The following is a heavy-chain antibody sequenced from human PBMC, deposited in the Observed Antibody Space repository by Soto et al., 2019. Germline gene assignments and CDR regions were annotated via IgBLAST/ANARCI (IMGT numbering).Heavy chain of an antibody. Sequence: SVKVSCKASGFTFPSSSVQWVRQARGQRLEWIGWITVGSGNTNYEQKFQERVTIIRDMSTSTAYMELSNLRSEDTAAYYCAAGDSSGYYGGWGQGAQVTDSS. CDR2: ITVGSGNT. V-gene: IGHV1-58*01. CDR1: GFTFPSSS. CDR3: AAGDSSGYYGG. D-gene: IGHD3-22*01. J-gene: IGHJ4*02.